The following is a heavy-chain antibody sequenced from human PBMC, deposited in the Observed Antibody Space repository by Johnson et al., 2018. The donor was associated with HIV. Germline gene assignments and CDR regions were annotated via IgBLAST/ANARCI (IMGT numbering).Heavy chain of an antibody. Sequence: VQLVESGGGVVRPGESLRLSCAASGFTFSDYYMSWVRQAPGKGLEWVSAISGSGDDTYYADSVKGRFPISRDNSKNTLYLQVISLRAEDTAVYYCAKGDTSGYYVAFDIWGQGTMVTVSS. CDR1: GFTFSDYY. J-gene: IGHJ3*02. CDR2: ISGSGDDT. D-gene: IGHD3-22*01. V-gene: IGHV3-23*04. CDR3: AKGDTSGYYVAFDI.